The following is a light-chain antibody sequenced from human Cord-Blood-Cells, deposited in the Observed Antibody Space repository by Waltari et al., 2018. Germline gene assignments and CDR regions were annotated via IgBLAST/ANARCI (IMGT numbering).Light chain of an antibody. J-gene: IGKJ5*01. CDR2: ATS. V-gene: IGKV1-9*01. CDR3: QQLNSYPIT. Sequence: DIQLTQSPSFLSASVGDRVTITCRASQGISSYLAWYQQKHGKAPKLLTYATSTLQSGVPSRFSGSGSWTEFTLTINSLQPEDFATYYCQQLNSYPITFGQGTRLEIK. CDR1: QGISSY.